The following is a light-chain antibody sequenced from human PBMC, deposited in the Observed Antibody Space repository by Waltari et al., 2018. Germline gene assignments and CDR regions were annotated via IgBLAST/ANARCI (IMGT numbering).Light chain of an antibody. CDR1: NIGSKN. CDR2: DDG. CDR3: QVWDSGSDHYV. Sequence: SYVLTQPPSVSVAPGQTARSSCDGHNIGSKNVHWYQQKPGQAPVLVVYDDGDRPSGIPERFSGSNSGNTATLTISRVDAGDEADYYCQVWDSGSDHYVFGTVTKVTVL. J-gene: IGLJ1*01. V-gene: IGLV3-21*02.